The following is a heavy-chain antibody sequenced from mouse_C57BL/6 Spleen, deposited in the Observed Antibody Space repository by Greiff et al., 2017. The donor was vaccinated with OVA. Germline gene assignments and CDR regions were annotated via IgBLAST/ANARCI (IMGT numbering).Heavy chain of an antibody. Sequence: EVQLQESGPELVKPGASVKIPCKASGYTFTDYNMDWVKQSHGKSLEWIGDINPNNGGTIYNQKFKGKATLTVDKSSSTAYMELRSLTSEDTAVCDYARRGYYYWGYFDYWGQGTTLTVSS. V-gene: IGHV1-18*01. J-gene: IGHJ2*01. CDR2: INPNNGGT. D-gene: IGHD2-3*01. CDR3: ARRGYYYWGYFDY. CDR1: GYTFTDYN.